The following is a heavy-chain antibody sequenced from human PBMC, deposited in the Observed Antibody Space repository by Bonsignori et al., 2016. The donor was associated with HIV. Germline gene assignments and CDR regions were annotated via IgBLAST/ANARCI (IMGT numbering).Heavy chain of an antibody. CDR2: ISAYNGNT. CDR3: ARDMYYYDSSGYYYAVDY. J-gene: IGHJ4*02. Sequence: WVRQAPGQGLEWMGWISAYNGNTNYAQKLQGRVTMTTDTSTSTAYMELRSLRSDDTAVYYCARDMYYYDSSGYYYAVDYWGPGNPGHRLL. D-gene: IGHD3-22*01. V-gene: IGHV1-18*01.